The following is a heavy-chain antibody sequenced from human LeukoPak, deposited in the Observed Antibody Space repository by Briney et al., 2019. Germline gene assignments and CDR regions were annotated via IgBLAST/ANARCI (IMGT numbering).Heavy chain of an antibody. CDR3: ARDTGLQYSGYDHDY. Sequence: ASVKVSCMASGYTFTSYGISWVRQAPGQGLEWMGWISAYNGNTNYAQKLQGRVTMTTGTSTSTAYMELRSLRSDDTAVYYCARDTGLQYSGYDHDYWGQGTLVTVSS. V-gene: IGHV1-18*01. CDR1: GYTFTSYG. D-gene: IGHD5-12*01. J-gene: IGHJ4*02. CDR2: ISAYNGNT.